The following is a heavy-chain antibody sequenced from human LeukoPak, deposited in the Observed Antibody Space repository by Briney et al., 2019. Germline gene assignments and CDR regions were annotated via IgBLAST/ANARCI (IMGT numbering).Heavy chain of an antibody. CDR2: ISTSSSYI. J-gene: IGHJ4*02. V-gene: IGHV3-21*04. CDR1: GLTFSSYS. Sequence: PGGSLRLSCAASGLTFSSYSMNWVRQAPGKGLEWVSSISTSSSYIYYADSVKGRFTISRDNSKNTLYLQMNSLRAEDTALYYCAKPAKTDYADYWGQGTLVTVSS. CDR3: AKPAKTDYADY. D-gene: IGHD1-14*01.